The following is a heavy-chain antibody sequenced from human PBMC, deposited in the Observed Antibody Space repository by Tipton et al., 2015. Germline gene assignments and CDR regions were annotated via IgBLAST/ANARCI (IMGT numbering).Heavy chain of an antibody. J-gene: IGHJ6*02. CDR2: IYYSGST. Sequence: LRLSCTVSGGSISSYYWSWIRQPPGKGLEWIGYIYYSGSTNYNPSLKSRVTISVDTSKNQFSLKLSSVTAADTAVYYCAGDPGIANGPDVWGQGTTVTVSS. V-gene: IGHV4-59*01. CDR3: AGDPGIANGPDV. D-gene: IGHD2-21*01. CDR1: GGSISSYY.